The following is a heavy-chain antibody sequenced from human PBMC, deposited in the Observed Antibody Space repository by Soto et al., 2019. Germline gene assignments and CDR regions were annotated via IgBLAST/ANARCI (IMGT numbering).Heavy chain of an antibody. V-gene: IGHV3-21*01. CDR3: ARGDGDYVVYYFDY. Sequence: EVQLVESGGGLVKPGGSLRLSCAASGFTFSSYSMNWVRQAPGKGLEWVSSISSSSSYIYYADSVKGRFTISRDNAKNSLYLHMNSLRGEGTGVYYCARGDGDYVVYYFDYWGQGTLVTVPS. D-gene: IGHD4-17*01. CDR2: ISSSSSYI. CDR1: GFTFSSYS. J-gene: IGHJ4*02.